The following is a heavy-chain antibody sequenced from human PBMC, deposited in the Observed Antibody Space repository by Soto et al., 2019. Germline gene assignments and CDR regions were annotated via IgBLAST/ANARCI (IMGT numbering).Heavy chain of an antibody. J-gene: IGHJ4*02. CDR3: AKSGGPPASLDVYFDY. CDR2: INSGGDTT. CDR1: GFTFASYT. Sequence: EVQLLESGGGMVQPGESLRLSCAASGFTFASYTMTWVRQAPGKGLEWVSTINSGGDTTYYSDSVKGRFTISSDSPKNTLFLLMTSLRAEDTAVYYCAKSGGPPASLDVYFDYWGQGTLVTVSS. V-gene: IGHV3-23*01. D-gene: IGHD2-2*01.